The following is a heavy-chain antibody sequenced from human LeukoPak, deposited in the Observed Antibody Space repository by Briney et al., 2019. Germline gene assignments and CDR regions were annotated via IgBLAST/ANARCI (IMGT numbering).Heavy chain of an antibody. V-gene: IGHV1-8*03. CDR3: ARGGINFSSLEFLLDF. CDR2: MNPSSGKT. Sequence: ASVKVSCKASGYSFSSHDISWVRQAAGQGLEWTGWMNPSSGKTGYAQQFQGRVTISRDASLSTAYMELSSLTSEDTAVYFCARGGINFSSLEFLLDFWGQGTLVTVSS. CDR1: GYSFSSHD. J-gene: IGHJ4*02. D-gene: IGHD3-3*01.